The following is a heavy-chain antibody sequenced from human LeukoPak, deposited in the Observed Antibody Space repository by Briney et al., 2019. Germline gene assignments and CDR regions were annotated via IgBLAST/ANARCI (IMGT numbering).Heavy chain of an antibody. CDR2: ISSSSHYI. CDR1: GFTFSSYS. Sequence: GGSLRLSCAASGFTFSSYSMNWVRQAPGKGLEWVSFISSSSHYIYFADSVKGRFTISRDNSKNTLYLQMNSLRAEDTAVYYCAKDPYSSGWYGGLDNWFDPWGQGTLVTVSS. D-gene: IGHD6-19*01. V-gene: IGHV3-21*04. J-gene: IGHJ5*02. CDR3: AKDPYSSGWYGGLDNWFDP.